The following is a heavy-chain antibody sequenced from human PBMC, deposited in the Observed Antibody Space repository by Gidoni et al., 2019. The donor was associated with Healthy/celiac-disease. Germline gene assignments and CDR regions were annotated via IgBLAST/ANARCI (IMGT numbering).Heavy chain of an antibody. CDR2: IKSKTDGGTT. Sequence: EVQLVESGGGLVKPGVSLRLSCAASGFSFSNAWMSWVRQAPGKGLEWVGRIKSKTDGGTTDYAAPVKGRFTTSRDDSKNTLYLQMNSLKTEDTAVYYCTTGLVVPAAIWAYYYYYMDVWGKGTTVTVSS. J-gene: IGHJ6*03. V-gene: IGHV3-15*01. D-gene: IGHD2-2*01. CDR1: GFSFSNAW. CDR3: TTGLVVPAAIWAYYYYYMDV.